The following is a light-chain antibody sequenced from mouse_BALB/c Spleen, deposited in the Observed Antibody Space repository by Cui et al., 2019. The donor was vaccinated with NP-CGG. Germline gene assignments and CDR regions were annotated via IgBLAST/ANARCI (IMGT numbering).Light chain of an antibody. V-gene: IGLV2*02. CDR2: GTS. Sequence: QAVVTQESLLTTSPVGTVLPTRLSSTAAVTTSTYANCVHEKADHLFTGLIGGTSKRAPGVTVRFSGPLIGDTAAFTIRGAQTEDDAMYICTLWYSTHWVFGGGTKLTVL. CDR1: TAAVTTSTY. CDR3: TLWYSTHWV. J-gene: IGLJ1*01.